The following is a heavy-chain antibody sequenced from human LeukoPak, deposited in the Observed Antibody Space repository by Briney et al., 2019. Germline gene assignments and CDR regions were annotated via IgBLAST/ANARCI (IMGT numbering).Heavy chain of an antibody. J-gene: IGHJ3*02. Sequence: PSQTLSLTCTVSGGSISSGSYYWSWIRQPAGKGLEWIGRIYTSGSTNYNPSLKSRVTISVDTSKNQFSLKLSSVTAADTAVYYCARELAVAGSSAFDIWGQGTMVTVSS. CDR3: ARELAVAGSSAFDI. V-gene: IGHV4-61*02. CDR2: IYTSGST. D-gene: IGHD6-19*01. CDR1: GGSISSGSYY.